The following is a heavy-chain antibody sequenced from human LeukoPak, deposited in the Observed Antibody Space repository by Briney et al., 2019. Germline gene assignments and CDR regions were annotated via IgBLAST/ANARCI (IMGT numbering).Heavy chain of an antibody. CDR1: GYTFTVYH. V-gene: IGHV1-2*02. J-gene: IGHJ4*02. CDR3: ARGAVRDS. Sequence: GASVKVSCKASGYTFTVYHMHWVRQAPGQGLEWMGWINPNSGDTSCAQKFQGRVAMTRDTSINTAYLELSSLISDDTAVYYCARGAVRDSWGQGTLIVVSS. D-gene: IGHD6-6*01. CDR2: INPNSGDT.